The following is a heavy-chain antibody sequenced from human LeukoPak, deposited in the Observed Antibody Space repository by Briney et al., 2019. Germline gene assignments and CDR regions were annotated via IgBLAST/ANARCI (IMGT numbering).Heavy chain of an antibody. V-gene: IGHV4-59*01. J-gene: IGHJ4*02. D-gene: IGHD3-22*01. CDR2: ISEPGTT. CDR3: ARDGITMIVPGYFDY. CDR1: SGSINTFY. Sequence: SETLSLTCTVSSGSINTFYWSWIRQPPGKGPEWIGFISEPGTTNYNPSLNSRVSISMDVSKKQFSLTLTSVTAADTAVYYCARDGITMIVPGYFDYWGQGTLVTVSS.